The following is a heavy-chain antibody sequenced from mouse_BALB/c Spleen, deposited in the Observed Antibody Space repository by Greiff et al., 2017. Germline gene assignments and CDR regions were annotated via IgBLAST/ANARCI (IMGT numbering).Heavy chain of an antibody. J-gene: IGHJ3*01. CDR2: IDPSDSET. CDR1: GYTFTSYW. CDR3: ARGRWLQGFAY. V-gene: IGHV1-69*02. D-gene: IGHD2-3*01. Sequence: QVQLQQPGAELVKPGAPVKLSCKASGYTFTSYWMNWVKQRPGRGLEWIGRIDPSDSETHYNQKFKDKATLTVDKSSSTAYIQLSSLTSEDSAVYYCARGRWLQGFAYWGQGTLVTVSA.